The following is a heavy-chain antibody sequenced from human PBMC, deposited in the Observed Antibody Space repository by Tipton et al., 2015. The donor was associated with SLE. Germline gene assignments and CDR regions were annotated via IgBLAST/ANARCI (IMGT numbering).Heavy chain of an antibody. D-gene: IGHD6-25*01. CDR1: GFTFSDYW. CDR3: ARFSGGRIDY. V-gene: IGHV3-7*01. J-gene: IGHJ4*02. CDR2: IKQDGSEE. Sequence: SLRLSCAASGFTFSDYWMSWVRQAPGKGLEWVAKIKQDGSEENYVDSVKGRFTISRDNAKNSLYLQMNSLRAEDTAVYYCARFSGGRIDYWGQGTLVTVSS.